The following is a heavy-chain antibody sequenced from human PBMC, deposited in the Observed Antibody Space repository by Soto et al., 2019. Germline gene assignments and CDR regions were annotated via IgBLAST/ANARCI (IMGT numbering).Heavy chain of an antibody. J-gene: IGHJ5*02. CDR1: GGSISSGNSYS. CDR3: ARAVAPYLGTWFDP. D-gene: IGHD3-16*01. Sequence: SETLSLTCAVSGGSISSGNSYSWGWIRQPPGKGLEWIGSISHTGSTSYNPSLKGRVTMSVDKSKNQFSLKLSSVTAADMAVYYCARAVAPYLGTWFDPWGQGTLVTVSS. CDR2: ISHTGST. V-gene: IGHV4-30-2*01.